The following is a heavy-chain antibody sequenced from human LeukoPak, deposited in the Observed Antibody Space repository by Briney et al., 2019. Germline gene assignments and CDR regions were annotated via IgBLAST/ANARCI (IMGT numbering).Heavy chain of an antibody. D-gene: IGHD1-26*01. CDR2: IKQDGSEK. CDR3: ARDFTILVGATPDAFDI. V-gene: IGHV3-7*01. J-gene: IGHJ3*02. Sequence: GGSLRLSCAASGFTFDDYGMSWVRQAPGKGLEWVANIKQDGSEKYYVDSVKGRFTISRDNAKNSLYLQMNSLRAEDTAVYYCARDFTILVGATPDAFDIWGQGTMVTVSS. CDR1: GFTFDDYG.